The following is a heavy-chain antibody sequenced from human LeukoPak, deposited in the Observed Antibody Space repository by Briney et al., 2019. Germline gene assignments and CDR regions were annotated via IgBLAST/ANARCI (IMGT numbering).Heavy chain of an antibody. D-gene: IGHD3-10*01. CDR2: INHSGST. CDR3: ARLLYGSGSYFDY. J-gene: IGHJ4*02. CDR1: GGSFSGYY. Sequence: SETLSLTCAVYGGSFSGYYWSWIRQPPGKGLEWIGEINHSGSTNYNPSLKSRVTISVDTSKNQFSLKLSSVTAADTAVYYCARLLYGSGSYFDYWGQGTLVTVSS. V-gene: IGHV4-34*01.